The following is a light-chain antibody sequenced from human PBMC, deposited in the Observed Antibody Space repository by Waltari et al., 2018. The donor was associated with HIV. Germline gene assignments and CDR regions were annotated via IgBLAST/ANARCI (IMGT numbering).Light chain of an antibody. J-gene: IGLJ2*01. CDR1: TSAICSSNR. CDR3: SSYTTSSTF. CDR2: DVI. V-gene: IGLV2-14*01. Sequence: QSAMTQPASVSGSLGQSLTISCTGTTSAICSSNRVTWYQQHPGKAPKLMIYDVINRPSGFSDRFSGSKSGNTASLTISGLQAEDEAHYYCSSYTTSSTFFGGGTKLPVL.